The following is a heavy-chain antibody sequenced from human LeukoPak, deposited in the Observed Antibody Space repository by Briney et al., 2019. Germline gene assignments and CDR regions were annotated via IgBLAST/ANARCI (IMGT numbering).Heavy chain of an antibody. Sequence: SETLSLTCTVSGDSISSSRYYWGWIRQPPGKGLEWIGSISFSGSTYYNPSPKSRVTISVHTSKNQFSLRLSSVTAADTAVYYCAGSGWFSPEYLQHWGQGTLVTVSS. CDR1: GDSISSSRYY. J-gene: IGHJ1*01. CDR3: AGSGWFSPEYLQH. V-gene: IGHV4-39*01. CDR2: ISFSGST. D-gene: IGHD6-19*01.